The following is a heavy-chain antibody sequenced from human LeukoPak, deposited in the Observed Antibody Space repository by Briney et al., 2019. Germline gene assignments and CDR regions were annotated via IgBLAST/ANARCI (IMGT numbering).Heavy chain of an antibody. CDR2: MNPNSGNT. D-gene: IGHD6-13*01. CDR3: ARGRPRSSSWYYYYYGMDV. V-gene: IGHV1-8*01. CDR1: GYTLTSYD. Sequence: GASLKVSCKDSGYTLTSYDINWVRQATGQGLEWMGWMNPNSGNTGYAQKFQGRVTMTRNTSISTAYMELSSLRSEDTAVYYCARGRPRSSSWYYYYYGMDVWGQGTTVTVSS. J-gene: IGHJ6*02.